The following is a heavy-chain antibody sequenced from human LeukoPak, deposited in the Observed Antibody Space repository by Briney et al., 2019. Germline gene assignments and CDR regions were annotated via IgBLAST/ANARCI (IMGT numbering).Heavy chain of an antibody. V-gene: IGHV1-46*01. J-gene: IGHJ4*02. CDR1: GYTFTSYY. D-gene: IGHD2-15*01. CDR2: INPSGGST. CDR3: ARASGGGRRIDY. Sequence: ASVKVSRKASGYTFTSYYMHWARQAPGQGLEWMGIINPSGGSTSYAQKFQGRVTMTRDTSTSTVYMELSSLRSEDTAVYYCARASGGGRRIDYWGQGTLITVSS.